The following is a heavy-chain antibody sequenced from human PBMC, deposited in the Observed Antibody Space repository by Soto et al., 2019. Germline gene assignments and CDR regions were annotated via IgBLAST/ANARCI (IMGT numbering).Heavy chain of an antibody. CDR3: ASLQVPGNFDY. D-gene: IGHD6-13*01. V-gene: IGHV4-39*01. CDR1: GGSITTTNYY. J-gene: IGHJ4*02. Sequence: SETLSLTCSVSGGSITTTNYYWSWVRQPPGRGLEWIANIYYSGSTYYSPSLRSRVTVSVDTSKNQFSLTLSSVTAADTAMYYCASLQVPGNFDYWGQGALVTVSS. CDR2: IYYSGST.